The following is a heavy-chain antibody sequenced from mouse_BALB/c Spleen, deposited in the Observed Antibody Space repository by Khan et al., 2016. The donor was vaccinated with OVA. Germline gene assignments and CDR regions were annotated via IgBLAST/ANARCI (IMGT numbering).Heavy chain of an antibody. CDR1: GYSITSDYA. J-gene: IGHJ2*01. D-gene: IGHD1-1*01. Sequence: EVQLQESGPGLVKPSQSLSLTCTVTGYSITSDYAWNWIRQFPGNKLEWMGYISYSGRTSYNPSLKSRISITRDPSKNHFFLQLNSVTTEDTATYYCARSVTITTVVATDFDYWGQGTTLTVAS. V-gene: IGHV3-2*02. CDR2: ISYSGRT. CDR3: ARSVTITTVVATDFDY.